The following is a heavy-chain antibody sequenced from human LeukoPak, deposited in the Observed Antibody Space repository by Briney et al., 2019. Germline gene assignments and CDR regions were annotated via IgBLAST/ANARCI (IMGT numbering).Heavy chain of an antibody. V-gene: IGHV1-2*02. Sequence: ASVTVSFKASGYTFNDYFMHWVRQAPGQGVEGMGWINPKTGGTTYAQKFQGRVTMTWDMSITTAYMDLTKLKFDDTALYYCTRAFEYGWFDHWGQGALVIVSS. CDR3: TRAFEYGWFDH. CDR2: INPKTGGT. D-gene: IGHD4-17*01. CDR1: GYTFNDYF. J-gene: IGHJ5*02.